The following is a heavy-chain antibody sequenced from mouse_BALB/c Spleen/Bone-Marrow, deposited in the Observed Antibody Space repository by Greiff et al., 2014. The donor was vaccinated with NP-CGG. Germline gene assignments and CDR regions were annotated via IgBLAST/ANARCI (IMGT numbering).Heavy chain of an antibody. CDR3: ARKDYFGYAAMDY. CDR2: ISGGSSII. Sequence: EVQRVESGGGLVQPGGSRKLSCAASGLTFSSFGMHWVRQAPEKGLEWVAYISGGSSIIYYADTVKGRFTISRDNPKNTLFLQMTSLRSEDTAIYYCARKDYFGYAAMDYWGQGTSVTVSS. J-gene: IGHJ4*01. D-gene: IGHD1-2*01. CDR1: GLTFSSFG. V-gene: IGHV5-17*02.